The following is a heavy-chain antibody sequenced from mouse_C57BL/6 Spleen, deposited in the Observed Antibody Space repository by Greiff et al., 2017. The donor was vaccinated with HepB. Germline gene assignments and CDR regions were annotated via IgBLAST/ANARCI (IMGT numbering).Heavy chain of an antibody. Sequence: VQLQQSGPELVKPGASVKISCKASGYAFSSSWMNWVKQRPGKGLEWIGRIYPGDGDTNYNGKFKGKATLTADKSSSTAYMQLSSLTSEDSAVYFWARWGYGSSYYWGQGTTLTVSS. CDR2: IYPGDGDT. V-gene: IGHV1-82*01. CDR1: GYAFSSSW. D-gene: IGHD1-1*01. J-gene: IGHJ2*01. CDR3: ARWGYGSSYY.